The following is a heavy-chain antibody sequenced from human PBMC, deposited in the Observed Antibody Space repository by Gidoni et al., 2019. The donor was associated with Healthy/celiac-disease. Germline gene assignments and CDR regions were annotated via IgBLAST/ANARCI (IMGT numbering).Heavy chain of an antibody. D-gene: IGHD3-22*01. CDR1: GGSISSGGYY. J-gene: IGHJ3*02. Sequence: QVQLQESGPGLVKPSQTLSLTCTVSGGSISSGGYYWSWIRQHPGKGLEWIGYIYYSGSTYYNPSLKSRVTISVDTSKNQFSLKLSSVTAADTAVYYCARDFFYYYDSSGNGNAFDIWGQGTMVTVSS. V-gene: IGHV4-31*03. CDR3: ARDFFYYYDSSGNGNAFDI. CDR2: IYYSGST.